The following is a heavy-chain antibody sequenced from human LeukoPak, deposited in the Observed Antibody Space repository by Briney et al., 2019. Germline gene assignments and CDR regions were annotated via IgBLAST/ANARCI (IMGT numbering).Heavy chain of an antibody. J-gene: IGHJ3*02. V-gene: IGHV4-59*08. Sequence: SETLSLTCTVSGGSISSYYWSWIRQPPGKGLEWIGYIYYSGSTNYNPSLKSRVTISVDTSKNQFSLKLSSVTAADTAVYYCGAYSGGYHDAFDIWGQGTMVTVSS. D-gene: IGHD6-19*01. CDR2: IYYSGST. CDR1: GGSISSYY. CDR3: GAYSGGYHDAFDI.